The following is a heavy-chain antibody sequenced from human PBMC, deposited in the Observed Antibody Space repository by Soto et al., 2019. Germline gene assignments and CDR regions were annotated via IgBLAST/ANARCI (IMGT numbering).Heavy chain of an antibody. CDR1: GFTFSSYA. CDR2: ISYDGSNK. V-gene: IGHV3-30*14. J-gene: IGHJ6*02. Sequence: PGGSLRLSFAASGFTFSSYAMHWVRQAPGKGLEWVAVISYDGSNKYYADSVRGRFTISRDNSKNTLYLQMKSLRAEDTAVYYCARDPPATRHGMDVWGQGTTVTVSS. CDR3: ARDPPATRHGMDV.